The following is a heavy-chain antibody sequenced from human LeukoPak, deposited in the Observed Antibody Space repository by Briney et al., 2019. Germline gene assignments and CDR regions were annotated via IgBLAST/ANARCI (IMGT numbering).Heavy chain of an antibody. CDR2: IRYDGSNK. Sequence: GGSLRLSCAASGFTFSSYGMHWVRQAPGKGLEWVAFIRYDGSNKYYADSVKGRFTISRDNSKNTLYLQMNSLRADDTALFYCAKDGVILAPGESWYMDVWGSGTPVTVSS. J-gene: IGHJ6*03. CDR1: GFTFSSYG. CDR3: AKDGVILAPGESWYMDV. D-gene: IGHD3-10*01. V-gene: IGHV3-30*02.